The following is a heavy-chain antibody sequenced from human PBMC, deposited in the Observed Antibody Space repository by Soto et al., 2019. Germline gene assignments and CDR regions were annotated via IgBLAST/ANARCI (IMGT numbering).Heavy chain of an antibody. CDR3: ARDRVRYCSGGSCSPWYFDL. Sequence: EVQLVESGGGLVQPGGSLRLSCAASGFTFSSYSMNWVRQAPGKGLEWVSYISSSSSTIYYADSVKGRFTISRDNAKNSLYLQMNSLRAEDTAVYYCARDRVRYCSGGSCSPWYFDLWGRGTLVTVSS. V-gene: IGHV3-48*01. CDR1: GFTFSSYS. D-gene: IGHD2-15*01. CDR2: ISSSSSTI. J-gene: IGHJ2*01.